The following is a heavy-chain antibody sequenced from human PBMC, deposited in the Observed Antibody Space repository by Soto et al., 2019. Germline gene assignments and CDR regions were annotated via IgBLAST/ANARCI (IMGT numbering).Heavy chain of an antibody. CDR3: ARDPAIYSGKFDYGLDV. V-gene: IGHV3-48*03. CDR2: IGTSGKTI. D-gene: IGHD4-4*01. CDR1: GFTFSSYE. Sequence: GGSLRLSCAVSGFTFSSYEMNWVRQAPGKGLEWVSYIGTSGKTIYYADSVRGRFTISRDNAKNSLYLQMNSLRAEDTAVYFCARDPAIYSGKFDYGLDVWGRGTTVTVSS. J-gene: IGHJ6*02.